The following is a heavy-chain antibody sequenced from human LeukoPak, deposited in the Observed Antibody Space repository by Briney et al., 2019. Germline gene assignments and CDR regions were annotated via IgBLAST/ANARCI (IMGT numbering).Heavy chain of an antibody. J-gene: IGHJ4*02. V-gene: IGHV4-34*01. Sequence: SETLSLTCAVYGESFSGYYWSWIRQPPGKGLEWIGEINHSGSTNYNPSLKSRVTISVDTSKNQFSLKLSSVTAADTAVYYCARHSTFFGVVIIKGRVRGPFDYWGQGTLVTVSS. CDR2: INHSGST. CDR3: ARHSTFFGVVIIKGRVRGPFDY. D-gene: IGHD3-3*01. CDR1: GESFSGYY.